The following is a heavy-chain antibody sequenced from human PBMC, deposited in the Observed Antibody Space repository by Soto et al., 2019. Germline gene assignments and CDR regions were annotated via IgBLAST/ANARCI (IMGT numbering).Heavy chain of an antibody. V-gene: IGHV1-8*01. J-gene: IGHJ6*02. Sequence: GASVKVSCKASGYTFTSYDINWVRQATGQGLVWLGWMILNIGNTGYAQKFQGRFTMTRNTSLSTAYMELSILRSEDTAVYYCARATVTTYGMDVWGQGTTVTVSS. D-gene: IGHD4-17*01. CDR1: GYTFTSYD. CDR3: ARATVTTYGMDV. CDR2: MILNIGNT.